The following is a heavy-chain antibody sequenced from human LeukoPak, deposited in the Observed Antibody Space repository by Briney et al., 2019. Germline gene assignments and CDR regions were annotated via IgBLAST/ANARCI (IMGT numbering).Heavy chain of an antibody. CDR1: GFTFNDYG. V-gene: IGHV3-20*04. Sequence: GGSLRLTCAASGFTFNDYGMIWVRQAPGKGLEWVSGINLNGGSTAYADSVKGRFTISRDNAKNSLYLQMNSLRAEDTALYYCARRQGSGYWDYWGQGTLVTVSS. J-gene: IGHJ4*02. CDR2: INLNGGST. D-gene: IGHD3-22*01. CDR3: ARRQGSGYWDY.